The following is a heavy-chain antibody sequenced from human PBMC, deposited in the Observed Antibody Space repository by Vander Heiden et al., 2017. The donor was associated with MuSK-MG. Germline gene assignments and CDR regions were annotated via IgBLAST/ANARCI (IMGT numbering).Heavy chain of an antibody. D-gene: IGHD6-19*01. J-gene: IGHJ4*02. V-gene: IGHV1-46*03. CDR2: INPSGGST. CDR3: ARAPLGYSSGWYPPGDY. Sequence: QVQLVLSGAEVKKPGASVKVSCKASGYTFTSDYMHWVRQAPGQGREWMGIINPSGGSTSYAQKFQGRVTMTRDTSTSTVYMELSSLRSEDTAVYYCARAPLGYSSGWYPPGDYWGQGTLVTVSS. CDR1: GYTFTSDY.